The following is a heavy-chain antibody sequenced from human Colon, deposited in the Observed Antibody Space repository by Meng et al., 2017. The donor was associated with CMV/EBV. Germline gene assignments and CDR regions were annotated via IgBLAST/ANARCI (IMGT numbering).Heavy chain of an antibody. J-gene: IGHJ4*02. Sequence: SLKISCAASGFTFDDYTMHWVRQAPGKGLEWVSGIGWDSAAIAYAGSVKGRFTVSRDNAKNSLYLQMNTVRAEDTAVYFCARDGYDWNLPAFFYQWGQGTLVTVSS. CDR2: IGWDSAAI. V-gene: IGHV3-9*01. CDR3: ARDGYDWNLPAFFYQ. D-gene: IGHD1-20*01. CDR1: GFTFDDYT.